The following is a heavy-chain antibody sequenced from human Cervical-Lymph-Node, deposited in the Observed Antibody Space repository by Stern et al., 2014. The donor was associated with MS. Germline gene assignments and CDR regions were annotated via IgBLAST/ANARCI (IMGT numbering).Heavy chain of an antibody. D-gene: IGHD4-17*01. V-gene: IGHV7-4-1*02. CDR3: ARDRPNYGDLHWYFDL. CDR1: GYTFTSYA. Sequence: QVQLVQSGSELKKPGASVKVSCKASGYTFTSYAMNWVRQAPGQGLEWMGWLNTNTGHPTYAQCFTGRFTFSLDTSVSTVYLQMSSLKAEYTAVYYCARDRPNYGDLHWYFDLWGRGTLVTVSS. CDR2: LNTNTGHP. J-gene: IGHJ2*01.